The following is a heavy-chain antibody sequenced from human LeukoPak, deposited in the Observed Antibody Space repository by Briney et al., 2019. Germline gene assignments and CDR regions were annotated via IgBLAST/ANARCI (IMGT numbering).Heavy chain of an antibody. CDR2: TDRGGST. J-gene: IGHJ4*02. V-gene: IGHV3-53*01. CDR3: GTTTLSATWNY. D-gene: IGHD1-1*01. CDR1: GFTVSSIY. Sequence: GFLRLSCAASGFTVSSIYMSWVRQAPGKGLEWVSVTDRGGSTKYADPVQGRFTVSRDGSENTLYLQMNSLRVEDTAVYYCGTTTLSATWNYWGQGTLVTVSS.